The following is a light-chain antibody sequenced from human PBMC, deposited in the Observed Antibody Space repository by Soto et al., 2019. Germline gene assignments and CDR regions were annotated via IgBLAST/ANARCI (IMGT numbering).Light chain of an antibody. CDR1: QSVSSSY. Sequence: LTQSPGAVSLSPGERATLSCRASQSVSSSYLAWYQQKPGQAPRLLIYGASSRATGIPDRFSGSGSGTDFTLTISRLEPEDFAVYYCQQYGSSPWTFGQGSKVDI. V-gene: IGKV3-20*01. J-gene: IGKJ1*01. CDR3: QQYGSSPWT. CDR2: GAS.